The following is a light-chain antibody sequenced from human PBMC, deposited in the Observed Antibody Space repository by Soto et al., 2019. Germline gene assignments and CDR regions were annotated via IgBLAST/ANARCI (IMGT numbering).Light chain of an antibody. CDR1: QDISNF. J-gene: IGKJ2*01. CDR3: QLHVDFSHAT. Sequence: DIQMTQSPSTLSASVGDRVTISCRASQDISNFLAWYQHKPGKAPNLIIYDASTLQTGVPSRFRGSGFGTEFTLTISGLQPDDFATYFCQLHVDFSHATFGQGTKVDIK. V-gene: IGKV1-5*01. CDR2: DAS.